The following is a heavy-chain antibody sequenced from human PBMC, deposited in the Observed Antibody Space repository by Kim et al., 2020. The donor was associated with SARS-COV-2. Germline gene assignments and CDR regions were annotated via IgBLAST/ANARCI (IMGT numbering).Heavy chain of an antibody. D-gene: IGHD2-2*01. V-gene: IGHV3-9*01. CDR1: GFTFGDYA. CDR2: ISWNSGSI. CDR3: AKAPAGYCSSTSCPYYFDY. Sequence: GGSLRLSCAASGFTFGDYAMHWVQQAPGKGLEWVSGISWNSGSIGYADSVKGRFTISRDNAKNSLYLQMNSLRAEDTALYYCAKAPAGYCSSTSCPYYFDYWGQGTLVTVSS. J-gene: IGHJ4*02.